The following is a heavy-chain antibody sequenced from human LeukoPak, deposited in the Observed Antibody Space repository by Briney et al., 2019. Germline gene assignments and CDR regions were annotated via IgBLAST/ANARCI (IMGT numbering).Heavy chain of an antibody. J-gene: IGHJ4*02. D-gene: IGHD6-25*01. CDR2: VHLDGRT. V-gene: IGHV4-4*02. Sequence: SETLSLTCGVSGGSVSSTNWWTWKRQPPGKGLEWIGEVHLDGRTNFNPSLKSRLTMSVDLSENHVSLKLTSVTAADTAVYYCAREGGFYRPLDYSGQGTLVTVSS. CDR1: GGSVSSTNW. CDR3: AREGGFYRPLDY.